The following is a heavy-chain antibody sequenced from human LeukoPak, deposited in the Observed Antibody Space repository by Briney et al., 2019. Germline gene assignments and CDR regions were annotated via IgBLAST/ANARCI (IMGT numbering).Heavy chain of an antibody. V-gene: IGHV3-11*01. D-gene: IGHD1-7*01. CDR2: ISRSGDNI. CDR1: GFTFSDYA. J-gene: IGHJ4*02. CDR3: EGYHWNSGVVY. Sequence: PGGSLRLSCAASGFTFSDYAMSWIRQAPGQGLEGVSYISRSGDNIDYADSVKGRFSISRDNAKNSLYLQMNSLRAEDTAVYYCEGYHWNSGVVYWGQGTLVTVSS.